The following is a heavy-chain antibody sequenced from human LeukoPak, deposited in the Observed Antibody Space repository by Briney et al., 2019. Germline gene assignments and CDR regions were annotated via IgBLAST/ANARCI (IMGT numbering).Heavy chain of an antibody. J-gene: IGHJ5*02. CDR3: ARSRNYDFWSGTYNWFDP. CDR2: ISAYNGNT. D-gene: IGHD3-3*01. CDR1: GYTFTSYG. Sequence: ASVKVSCKASGYTFTSYGISWVRQAPGQGLEWMGWISAYNGNTNYAQKLQGRVTMTTDTSTSTAYMELRSLRSEDTAVYYCARSRNYDFWSGTYNWFDPWGQGTLVTVSS. V-gene: IGHV1-18*01.